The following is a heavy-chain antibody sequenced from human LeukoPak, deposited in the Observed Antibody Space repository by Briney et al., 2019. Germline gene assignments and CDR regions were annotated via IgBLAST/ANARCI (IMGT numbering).Heavy chain of an antibody. CDR1: GGSISSYY. V-gene: IGHV4-59*01. CDR3: ARGGIGDFWSGYYGIKNWFDP. D-gene: IGHD3-3*01. Sequence: SETLSLTCTVSGGSISSYYWSWIRQPPGKGLEWIGYTYYSGSTNYNPSLKSRVTISVDTSKNQFSLKLSSVTAADTAVYYCARGGIGDFWSGYYGIKNWFDPWGQGTLVTVSS. CDR2: TYYSGST. J-gene: IGHJ5*02.